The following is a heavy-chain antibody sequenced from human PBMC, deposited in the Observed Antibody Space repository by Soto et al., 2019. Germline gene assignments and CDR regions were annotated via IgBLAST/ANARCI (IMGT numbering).Heavy chain of an antibody. CDR1: GYSISSGYY. D-gene: IGHD2-2*02. CDR2: IYTSGST. J-gene: IGHJ6*02. V-gene: IGHV4-4*07. CDR3: AAALTVPAAIRGSYYYYGMDV. Sequence: PSETLSLTCALSGYSISSGYYWSWIRQPACKGLEPIGRIYTSGSTNYNPSLKSRVTMSVDTSKNQFSLKLSSVTAADTAVYYCAAALTVPAAIRGSYYYYGMDVWGQGTTVTVSS.